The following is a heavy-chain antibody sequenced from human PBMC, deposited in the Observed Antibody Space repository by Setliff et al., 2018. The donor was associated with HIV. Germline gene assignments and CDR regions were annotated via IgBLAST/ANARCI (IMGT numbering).Heavy chain of an antibody. J-gene: IGHJ3*02. CDR2: IIPIFGTA. CDR1: GGTFSSYA. D-gene: IGHD6-19*01. V-gene: IGHV1-69*13. CDR3: ASVVRSSGWYLKDGDAFDI. Sequence: ASVKVSCKPSGGTFSSYAISWVRQAPGQGLEWMGGIIPIFGTANYAQKFQGRVTITADESTSTAYMELSSLRSEDTAVYYCASVVRSSGWYLKDGDAFDIWGQGTMVTVSS.